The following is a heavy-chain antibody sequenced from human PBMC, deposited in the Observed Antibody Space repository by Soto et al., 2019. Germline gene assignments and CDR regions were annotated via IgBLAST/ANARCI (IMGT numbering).Heavy chain of an antibody. CDR1: GFTFSDHY. J-gene: IGHJ4*02. CDR2: IRKRINSYTT. Sequence: EVQLVESGGGLAQPGGSLRLSCAASGFTFSDHYMDWVRQAPGKGLEWVGRIRKRINSYTTEYAASVKGRFTISRDDSKNSLYLQMNSLKTDDTAVYYCARVMVVARHYYFDYWGQGTLVTVSS. D-gene: IGHD2-15*01. V-gene: IGHV3-72*01. CDR3: ARVMVVARHYYFDY.